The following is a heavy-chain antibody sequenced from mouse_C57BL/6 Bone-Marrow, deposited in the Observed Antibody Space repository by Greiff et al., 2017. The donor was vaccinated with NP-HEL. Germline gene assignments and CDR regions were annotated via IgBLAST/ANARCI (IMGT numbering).Heavy chain of an antibody. J-gene: IGHJ1*03. CDR1: GYTFTSYW. D-gene: IGHD1-1*01. CDR3: AYHITTVVAHWYFDV. V-gene: IGHV1-69*01. CDR2: IDPSDSYT. Sequence: VQLQQPGAELVMPGASVKLSCKASGYTFTSYWMHWVKQRPGQGLEWIGEIDPSDSYTNYNQKFKGKSTLTVDKSSSTAYMQLSSLTSEDSAVYYCAYHITTVVAHWYFDVWGTGTTVTVSS.